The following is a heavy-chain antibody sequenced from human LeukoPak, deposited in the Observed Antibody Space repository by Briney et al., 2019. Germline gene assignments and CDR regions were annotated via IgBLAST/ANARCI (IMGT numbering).Heavy chain of an antibody. Sequence: ASVKVSCKASGYTFTSYDINWVRQATGQGLEWMGWMNPNSGNTGYAQKFQGRVTMTRNTSISTAYMELSSLRSEDTAVYYCAREAHYYDSSGYGYWGKGTLVTVSS. CDR2: MNPNSGNT. V-gene: IGHV1-8*01. J-gene: IGHJ4*02. CDR3: AREAHYYDSSGYGY. CDR1: GYTFTSYD. D-gene: IGHD3-22*01.